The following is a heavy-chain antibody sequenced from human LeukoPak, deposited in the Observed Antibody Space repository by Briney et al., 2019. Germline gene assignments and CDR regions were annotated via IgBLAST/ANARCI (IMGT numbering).Heavy chain of an antibody. D-gene: IGHD1-26*01. CDR1: GGSFSGYY. J-gene: IGHJ6*03. CDR3: ARGDRYSGSYFRSCYMDV. Sequence: KPSETLSLTCAVYGGSFSGYYWSWIRQPPGKGLEWIGEINHSGSTNYNPSLKSRVTISVDTSKNQFSLKPSSVTAADTAVYYCARGDRYSGSYFRSCYMDVWGKGTTVTVSS. V-gene: IGHV4-34*01. CDR2: INHSGST.